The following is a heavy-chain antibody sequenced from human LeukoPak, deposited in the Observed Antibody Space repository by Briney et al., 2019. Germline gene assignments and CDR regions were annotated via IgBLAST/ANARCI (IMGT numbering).Heavy chain of an antibody. CDR1: GGSISSGDYY. CDR3: ARQRLRREATY. J-gene: IGHJ4*02. D-gene: IGHD5-12*01. Sequence: SETLSLTCTVSGGSISSGDYYWSWIRQPPGKGLEWIGYIYYSGSTYYNPSLKSRVTISVDTSKNQFSLKLSSVTAADTAVYYCARQRLRREATYWGQGTLVTVSS. CDR2: IYYSGST. V-gene: IGHV4-30-4*08.